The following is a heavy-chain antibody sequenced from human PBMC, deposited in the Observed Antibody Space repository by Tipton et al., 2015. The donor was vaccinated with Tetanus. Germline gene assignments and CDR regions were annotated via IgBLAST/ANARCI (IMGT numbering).Heavy chain of an antibody. CDR2: ISPFNENV. CDR3: ARGRGLGPHEYFEH. J-gene: IGHJ5*02. Sequence: QVQLVQSGAEVKKPGASVKVSCKASGYTFTHYGVNWVRQAPGQGLEWRGWISPFNENVNYAEKFQGRLPMTTDRSTATVYMDLRSLRSDDTAVYYCARGRGLGPHEYFEHWGQGTLVTVSS. CDR1: GYTFTHYG. V-gene: IGHV1-18*01. D-gene: IGHD3/OR15-3a*01.